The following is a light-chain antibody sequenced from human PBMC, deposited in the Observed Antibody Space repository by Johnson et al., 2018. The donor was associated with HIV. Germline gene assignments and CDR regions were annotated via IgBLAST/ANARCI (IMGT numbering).Light chain of an antibody. CDR1: SSNIGNNY. J-gene: IGLJ1*01. CDR3: GTWDSSLSAPYV. Sequence: QPVLTQPPSVSAAPGQKVIISCSGSSSNIGNNYVSWYQQLPGTAPKLLIYENNKRPSGIPDRFSGSKSGTSATLGITGLQTGDEADYYFGTWDSSLSAPYVFGTGTKVTVL. CDR2: ENN. V-gene: IGLV1-51*02.